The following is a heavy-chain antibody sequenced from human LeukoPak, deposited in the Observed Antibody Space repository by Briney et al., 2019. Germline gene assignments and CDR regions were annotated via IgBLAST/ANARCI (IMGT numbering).Heavy chain of an antibody. V-gene: IGHV3-15*07. Sequence: GGSLRLSCAASGFTFSNAWMDWVRQAPGKGLEWVGRIKSKTDGGTTDYAARVKGRFTISRDDSKNTLYLQMNSLKTEDTAVYYCSTTYYYDSSEGYWGQGTLVTVSS. CDR1: GFTFSNAW. D-gene: IGHD3-22*01. CDR3: STTYYYDSSEGY. CDR2: IKSKTDGGTT. J-gene: IGHJ4*02.